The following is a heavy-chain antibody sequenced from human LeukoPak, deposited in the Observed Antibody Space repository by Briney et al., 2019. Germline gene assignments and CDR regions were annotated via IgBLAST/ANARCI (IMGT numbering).Heavy chain of an antibody. CDR1: GGSFSGYY. J-gene: IGHJ6*03. CDR3: AREAAPKYYYYYYYMDV. Sequence: SETLSLTCAVYGGSFSGYYWSWIRQPPGKGLEWIGKINHSGSTKYNPSLKRRVTISVDTSKNQFSLKLSSVTAADKAVYYCAREAAPKYYYYYYYMDVWGKGTTVTVSS. D-gene: IGHD6-13*01. V-gene: IGHV4-34*01. CDR2: INHSGST.